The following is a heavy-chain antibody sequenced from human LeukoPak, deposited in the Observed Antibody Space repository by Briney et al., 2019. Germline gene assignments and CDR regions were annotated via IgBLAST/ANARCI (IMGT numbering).Heavy chain of an antibody. J-gene: IGHJ5*02. CDR3: AKDIAAAGTGWFDP. CDR1: GFTFSSYW. D-gene: IGHD6-13*01. V-gene: IGHV3-74*01. Sequence: GGSLRLSCAASGFTFSSYWMHWVRHAPGKGLVWVSRINSDGSSTSYADSVKGRFTISRDNAKNTLYLQMNSLRAEDTAVYYCAKDIAAAGTGWFDPWGQGTLVTVSS. CDR2: INSDGSST.